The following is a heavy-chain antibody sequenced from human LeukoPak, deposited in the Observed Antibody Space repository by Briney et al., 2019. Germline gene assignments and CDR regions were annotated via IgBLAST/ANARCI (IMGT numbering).Heavy chain of an antibody. CDR3: AAREGVLYYFDY. J-gene: IGHJ4*02. V-gene: IGHV1-69*05. CDR1: GGTFSSYA. Sequence: SVKVSCKASGGTFSSYAISWVRQAPGQGLERMGRIIPIFGTANYAQKFQGRVTITTDESTSTAYMELSSLRSEDTAVYYCAAREGVLYYFDYWGQGTLVTVSS. D-gene: IGHD3-10*01. CDR2: IIPIFGTA.